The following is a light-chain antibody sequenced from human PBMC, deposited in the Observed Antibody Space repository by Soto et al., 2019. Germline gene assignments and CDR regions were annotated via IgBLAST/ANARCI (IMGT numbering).Light chain of an antibody. CDR1: RSDVGGYKY. CDR3: SSYTSSSTLGV. J-gene: IGLJ2*01. Sequence: QSVLTQPASVSGSPGQSITISCTGTRSDVGGYKYVSWYQQHPGKAPKLMIYEVSNRPSGVSNRFSGSKSGNTASLTISGLQAEDEADYYCSSYTSSSTLGVFGGGTKLTVL. CDR2: EVS. V-gene: IGLV2-14*01.